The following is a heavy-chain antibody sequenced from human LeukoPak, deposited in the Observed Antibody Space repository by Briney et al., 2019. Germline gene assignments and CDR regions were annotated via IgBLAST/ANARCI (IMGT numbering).Heavy chain of an antibody. CDR1: GGSISNYY. J-gene: IGHJ4*02. V-gene: IGHV4-4*07. CDR2: IYASGST. D-gene: IGHD1-26*01. CDR3: ARGRPYSASYYDSDY. Sequence: SETLSLTCSVSGGSISNYYWSWIRQPAGKGLEWIGRIYASGSTNHNPSLKSRVTMSVDTSKNQFSLKLSSVTAAGTAMYYCARGRPYSASYYDSDYWGQGTLSPSPQ.